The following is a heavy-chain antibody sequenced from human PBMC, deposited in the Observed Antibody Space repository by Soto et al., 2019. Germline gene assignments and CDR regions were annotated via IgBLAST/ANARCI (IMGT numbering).Heavy chain of an antibody. J-gene: IGHJ6*02. CDR1: GFTFSSYG. CDR2: IWYDGSNK. CDR3: ARVGGRPMIYGMDV. V-gene: IGHV3-33*01. Sequence: QVQLVESGGGVVQPGRSLRLSCAASGFTFSSYGMHWVRQAPGKGLEWVAVIWYDGSNKYYADSVKGRFTISRDNSKNTLYLQMNSLRAEDTAVYYCARVGGRPMIYGMDVWGQGTTVTVSS. D-gene: IGHD1-26*01.